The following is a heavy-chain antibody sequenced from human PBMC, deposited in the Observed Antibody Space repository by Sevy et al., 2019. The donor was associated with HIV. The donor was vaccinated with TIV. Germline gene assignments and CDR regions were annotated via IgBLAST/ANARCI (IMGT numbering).Heavy chain of an antibody. D-gene: IGHD6-13*01. CDR3: AREGIAAAGEYYYYGMDV. Sequence: GGSLRLSCAASGFTFSSYWMSWVRQAPGKGLEWVANIKQDGSEKYYVDSVKGRFNNSRDNAKNSLYLQMNSLKAEDTAVYYGAREGIAAAGEYYYYGMDVWGQGTTVTVSS. V-gene: IGHV3-7*03. J-gene: IGHJ6*02. CDR2: IKQDGSEK. CDR1: GFTFSSYW.